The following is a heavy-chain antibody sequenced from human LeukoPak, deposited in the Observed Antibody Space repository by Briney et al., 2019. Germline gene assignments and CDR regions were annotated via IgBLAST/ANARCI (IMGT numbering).Heavy chain of an antibody. CDR2: ISRDGGRT. D-gene: IGHD3-16*02. J-gene: IGHJ6*03. CDR3: ARDRGGIGYYMDV. CDR1: GFTFDDYS. Sequence: GGSLRLSCAASGFTFDDYSMHWVRQVPGKGLEWVSLISRDGGRTYYADSVKGRFTISRDNAKNSFYLQMNSLRAEDTALYYCARDRGGIGYYMDVWGKGTTVTVSS. V-gene: IGHV3-43*01.